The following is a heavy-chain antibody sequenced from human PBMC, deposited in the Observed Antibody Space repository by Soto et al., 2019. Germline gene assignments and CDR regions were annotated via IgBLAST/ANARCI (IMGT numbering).Heavy chain of an antibody. Sequence: DVQLLESGGGLVQPGGSLRLSCAASGFTFSSYAMSWVRQAPGKGLEWVSVLSESDDSAYYADSVKGRFTISRDNSQNTLYLQTNSLRAQDTDVYYCANALFQYCSSGDSAAVCYFDHWGPGTLVTVSS. CDR3: ANALFQYCSSGDSAAVCYFDH. CDR2: LSESDDSA. CDR1: GFTFSSYA. J-gene: IGHJ4*02. D-gene: IGHD2-15*01. V-gene: IGHV3-23*01.